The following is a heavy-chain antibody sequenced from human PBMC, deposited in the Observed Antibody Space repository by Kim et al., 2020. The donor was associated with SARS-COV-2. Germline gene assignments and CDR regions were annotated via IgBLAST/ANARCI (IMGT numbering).Heavy chain of an antibody. J-gene: IGHJ6*02. CDR1: GFTFSSYA. D-gene: IGHD3-9*01. CDR2: ISGSGGST. V-gene: IGHV3-23*01. CDR3: AIRTGYSNYYYYYGMDV. Sequence: GGSLRLSCAASGFTFSSYAMSWVRQAPGKGLEWVSAISGSGGSTYYADSVKGRFTISRDNSKNTLYLQMNSLRAEDTAVYYCAIRTGYSNYYYYYGMDVWGQGTTVTVSS.